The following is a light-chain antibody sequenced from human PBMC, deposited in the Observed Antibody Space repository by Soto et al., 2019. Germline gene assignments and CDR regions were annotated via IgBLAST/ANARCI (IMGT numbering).Light chain of an antibody. CDR2: GAS. Sequence: EIALTQYPGTLSASIGDRVTITCRATQSISILLTWYQQKPGQAPDLLIHGASTIHTGIPSRFSGSGSGTEFTLTISSLQSEDFAVYYCQQYNNLPRTSGQGTKVDI. V-gene: IGKV3-15*01. CDR1: QSISIL. CDR3: QQYNNLPRT. J-gene: IGKJ1*01.